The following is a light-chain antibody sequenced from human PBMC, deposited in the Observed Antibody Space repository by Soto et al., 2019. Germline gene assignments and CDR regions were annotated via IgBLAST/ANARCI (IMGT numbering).Light chain of an antibody. CDR3: QQYDNLPLT. CDR2: AAS. CDR1: QSISSY. V-gene: IGKV1-33*01. Sequence: DIQMTQSPSSLSASVGDRVTITCRASQSISSYLNWYQQKPGKAPKLLIYAASSLQSGVPSRFSGSGSGTDFTFTISSLQPEDIATYYCQQYDNLPLTFXGGTKVDIK. J-gene: IGKJ4*01.